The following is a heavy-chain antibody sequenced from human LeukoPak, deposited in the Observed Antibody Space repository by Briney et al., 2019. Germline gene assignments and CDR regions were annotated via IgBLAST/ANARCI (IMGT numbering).Heavy chain of an antibody. CDR1: GGSISSGGYY. J-gene: IGHJ2*01. CDR3: ARPREWLTIGWYFDL. V-gene: IGHV4-31*03. Sequence: SSETLSLTCTVSGGSISSGGYYWSWIRQHPGKGLEWIGYIYYSGSTYYNPSLKSRVTISVDTSKNQFSLKLSSVTAADTAVYYCARPREWLTIGWYFDLWGRGTLVTVSS. D-gene: IGHD3-3*01. CDR2: IYYSGST.